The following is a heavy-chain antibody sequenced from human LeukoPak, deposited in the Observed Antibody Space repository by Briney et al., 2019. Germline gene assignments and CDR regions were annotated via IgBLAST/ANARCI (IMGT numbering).Heavy chain of an antibody. Sequence: ASVKVSCKASGYTFTGYYMHWVRQAPRQGLEWMGWINPNSGGTNYAQKFQGRVTMTRDTSISTAYMELSRLRSEDTAVYYCARGYGSGTRSAGYWGQGTLVTVSS. J-gene: IGHJ4*02. D-gene: IGHD3-10*01. CDR2: INPNSGGT. CDR3: ARGYGSGTRSAGY. CDR1: GYTFTGYY. V-gene: IGHV1-2*02.